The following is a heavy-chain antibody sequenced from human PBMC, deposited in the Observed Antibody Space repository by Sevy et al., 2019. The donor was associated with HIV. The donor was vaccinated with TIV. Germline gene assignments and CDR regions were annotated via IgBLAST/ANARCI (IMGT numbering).Heavy chain of an antibody. J-gene: IGHJ4*02. D-gene: IGHD2-8*01. CDR2: ISHDGSNK. Sequence: GGSLRLSCAASGFTFSSFGMHWVRQAPGKGLEWVAIISHDGSNKIYADSVKGRLTISRDNSKNTLYLQMESLSADDTAVYYCANQGGYCSNGVCYRAFDYWGQGTLVTVSS. CDR1: GFTFSSFG. V-gene: IGHV3-30*18. CDR3: ANQGGYCSNGVCYRAFDY.